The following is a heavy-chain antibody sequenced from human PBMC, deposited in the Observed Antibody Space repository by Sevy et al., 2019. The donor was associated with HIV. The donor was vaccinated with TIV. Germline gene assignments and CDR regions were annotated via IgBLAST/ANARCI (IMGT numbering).Heavy chain of an antibody. V-gene: IGHV4-59*01. CDR3: ARESIAAAGDFDY. D-gene: IGHD6-13*01. J-gene: IGHJ4*02. CDR1: GGSISNYY. Sequence: SETLSLTCSVSGGSISNYYWSWIRQPPGKGLEWIGYIYYSGSTNYNPSLKGRVTISVDTSKNQFSLKLSSVTAADTAVYYCARESIAAAGDFDYWGQGTLVTVSS. CDR2: IYYSGST.